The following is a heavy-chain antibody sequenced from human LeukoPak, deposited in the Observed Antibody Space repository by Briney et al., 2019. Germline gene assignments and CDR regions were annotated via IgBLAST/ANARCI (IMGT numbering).Heavy chain of an antibody. J-gene: IGHJ3*02. CDR2: INHSGST. D-gene: IGHD2-8*01. Sequence: SETLSLTCAVYGGPFSGYYWSWIRQPPGKGLEWIGEINHSGSTNYNPSLKSRVTISVDTSKNQFSLKLSSVTAADTAVYYCARISYCTNGVCYASAFDIWGQGTMVTVSS. V-gene: IGHV4-34*01. CDR3: ARISYCTNGVCYASAFDI. CDR1: GGPFSGYY.